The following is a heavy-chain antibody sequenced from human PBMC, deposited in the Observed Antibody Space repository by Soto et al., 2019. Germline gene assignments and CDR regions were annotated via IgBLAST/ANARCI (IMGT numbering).Heavy chain of an antibody. Sequence: GGSLRLSCAASGFIFKMYWMHWVRQSPGKGLVWISRIYNDGTYSDYADSVRGRFTISRDNVNDTLYLQMNNLMAEDSGLYYCTRGPRPISTGTGAYWGQGTQVTVSS. CDR2: IYNDGTYS. V-gene: IGHV3-74*01. CDR1: GFIFKMYW. D-gene: IGHD3-9*01. CDR3: TRGPRPISTGTGAY. J-gene: IGHJ4*02.